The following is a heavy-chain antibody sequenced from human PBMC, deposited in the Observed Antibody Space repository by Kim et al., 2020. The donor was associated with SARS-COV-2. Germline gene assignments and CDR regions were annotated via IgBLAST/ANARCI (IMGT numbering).Heavy chain of an antibody. J-gene: IGHJ4*02. CDR3: TLRPGGHN. CDR2: LYSGGTT. Sequence: GGSLRLSCSASGFTIANNYMSWVRQAPGKGLEWVSSLYSGGTTYYADSVKGRFTISRDNSKNTLYLQMNSLRAEDTAMYYCTLRPGGHNWGQGTMVTVSS. D-gene: IGHD1-26*01. CDR1: GFTIANNY. V-gene: IGHV3-53*01.